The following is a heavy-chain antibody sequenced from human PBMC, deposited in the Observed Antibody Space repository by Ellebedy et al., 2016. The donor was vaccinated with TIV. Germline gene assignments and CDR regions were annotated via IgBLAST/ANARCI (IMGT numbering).Heavy chain of an antibody. D-gene: IGHD3-10*01. CDR3: ARDAAGFGELFSPAR. Sequence: GESLKISCAASGFTFSSHDLHWVRQATGKGLEWVSAIGTAGDTSYSGSVKGRFTISRDNSKNTLYLQMNSLRAEDTAVYYCARDAAGFGELFSPARWGQGTLVTVSS. CDR1: GFTFSSHD. V-gene: IGHV3-13*01. CDR2: IGTAGDT. J-gene: IGHJ4*02.